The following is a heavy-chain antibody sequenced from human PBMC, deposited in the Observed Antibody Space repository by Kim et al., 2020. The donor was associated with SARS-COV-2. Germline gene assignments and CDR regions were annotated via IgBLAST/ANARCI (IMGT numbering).Heavy chain of an antibody. J-gene: IGHJ6*02. CDR2: IDPSDSYT. D-gene: IGHD3-10*01. CDR3: ARLALVRGLMTTVYYYAMDV. Sequence: GESLKISCTGSGYSFTTYWISWVRQMPGKGLEWMGIIDPSDSYTNYSPSFQGHVTISADKSISTAYLQWSSLKASDTAMYCCARLALVRGLMTTVYYYAMDVWGQGTTVTVSS. CDR1: GYSFTTYW. V-gene: IGHV5-10-1*01.